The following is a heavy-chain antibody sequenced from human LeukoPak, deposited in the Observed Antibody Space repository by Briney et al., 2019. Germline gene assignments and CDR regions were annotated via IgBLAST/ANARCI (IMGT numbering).Heavy chain of an antibody. V-gene: IGHV4-39*07. J-gene: IGHJ4*02. Sequence: SETLSLTCTVSGGSISSGGYYWSWIRQPPGKGLEWIGSIYYSGSTYYNPSLKSRVTISVDTSKNQFSLKLSSVTAADTAVYYCASRIVGATTHFDYWGQGTLVTVSS. CDR3: ASRIVGATTHFDY. D-gene: IGHD1-26*01. CDR1: GGSISSGGYY. CDR2: IYYSGST.